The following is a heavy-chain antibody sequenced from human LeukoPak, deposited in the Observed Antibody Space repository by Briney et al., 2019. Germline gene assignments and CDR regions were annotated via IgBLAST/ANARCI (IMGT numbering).Heavy chain of an antibody. V-gene: IGHV4-34*01. CDR2: INHSGST. CDR3: AREGQWLVPWAAFDI. D-gene: IGHD6-19*01. J-gene: IGHJ3*02. Sequence: PSETLSLTCAVYGGSFSGYHWSWIRQPPGKGLEWIGEINHSGSTNYNPSLKSRVTISVDTSKNQFSLKLSSVTAADTAVYYCAREGQWLVPWAAFDIWGQGTMVTVSS. CDR1: GGSFSGYH.